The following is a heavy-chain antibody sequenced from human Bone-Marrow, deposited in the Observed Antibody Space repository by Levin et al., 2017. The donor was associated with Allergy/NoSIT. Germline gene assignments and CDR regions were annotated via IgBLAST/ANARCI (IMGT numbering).Heavy chain of an antibody. CDR2: ISGSGGST. CDR3: AKGRGSGWYWVRDAFDS. Sequence: GGSLRLSCAASGFTFSSYAMSWVRQAPGKGLEWVSAISGSGGSTYYADSVKGRFTISRDNSKNTLYLQMNSLRAEDTAVYYCAKGRGSGWYWVRDAFDSWGQGTMVTVSS. D-gene: IGHD6-19*01. V-gene: IGHV3-23*01. J-gene: IGHJ3*02. CDR1: GFTFSSYA.